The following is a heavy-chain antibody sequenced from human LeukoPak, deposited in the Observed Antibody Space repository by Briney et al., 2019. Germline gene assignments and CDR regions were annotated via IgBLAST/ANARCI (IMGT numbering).Heavy chain of an antibody. CDR3: ARAAYYYDSPLDY. V-gene: IGHV4-38-2*02. D-gene: IGHD3-22*01. Sequence: SQTLSLTCSVSGYSISSGYYWGWIRQTPGKGLEWIGSIYHSGSTNYNPSLKSRVTMSVDTSKNQFSLKLSSVTAADTAVYYCARAAYYYDSPLDYWGQGTLVTVSS. CDR2: IYHSGST. CDR1: GYSISSGYY. J-gene: IGHJ4*02.